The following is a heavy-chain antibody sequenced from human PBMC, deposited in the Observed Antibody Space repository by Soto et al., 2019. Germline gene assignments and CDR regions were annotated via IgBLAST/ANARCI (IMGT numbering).Heavy chain of an antibody. Sequence: PGGSLRLSCAASGFTFSNYVMTWVRQAPGKGLEWVSTISGSGGSTYYADSVRGRFTISRDKSKNTLYLQMTSLRAEDTAVYYCAKVIAYYYDSSGYFIDYWGQGTLVTVSS. V-gene: IGHV3-23*01. CDR3: AKVIAYYYDSSGYFIDY. CDR1: GFTFSNYV. CDR2: ISGSGGST. J-gene: IGHJ4*02. D-gene: IGHD3-22*01.